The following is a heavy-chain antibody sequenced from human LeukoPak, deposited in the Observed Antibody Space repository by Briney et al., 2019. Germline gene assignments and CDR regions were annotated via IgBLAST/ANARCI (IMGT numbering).Heavy chain of an antibody. CDR2: ISGSGDST. CDR1: GFTFSSYA. V-gene: IGHV3-23*01. J-gene: IGHJ6*03. Sequence: PGGSLRLSCAASGFTFSSYAMSWVRQAPGKGLEWVSAISGSGDSTYYADSVKGRFTISRDNSKNTLYLQMNSLRAEDTALYYCAKASSRYYYYYMDVWGKGTTVTVSS. CDR3: AKASSRYYYYYMDV.